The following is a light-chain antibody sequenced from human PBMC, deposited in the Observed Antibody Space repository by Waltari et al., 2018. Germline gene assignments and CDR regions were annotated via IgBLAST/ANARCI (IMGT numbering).Light chain of an antibody. Sequence: QTVVTQEPSFSVSPGGTVTLTCGLSSGSVSTSYYPSWYQQTPGQAPRTLIYNTNTPASGVPDRFSGSILGNKAALTITGAQADDESDYYCVLYMGSGTWVFGGGTKLTVL. V-gene: IGLV8-61*01. CDR1: SGSVSTSYY. J-gene: IGLJ3*02. CDR2: NTN. CDR3: VLYMGSGTWV.